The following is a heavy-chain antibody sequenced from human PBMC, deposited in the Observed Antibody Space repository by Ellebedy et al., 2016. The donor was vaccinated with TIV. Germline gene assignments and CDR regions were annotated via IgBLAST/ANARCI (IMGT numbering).Heavy chain of an antibody. CDR3: ARGLNHIYNY. CDR2: INPNSGGT. CDR1: GYTFTAYH. J-gene: IGHJ4*02. V-gene: IGHV1-2*04. D-gene: IGHD2-21*01. Sequence: ASVKVSCKASGYTFTAYHIHWVRQAPGRGLEWMGWINPNSGGTKYAQKFQGWVTMTRDTSISTAYMELSRLRSDDTAVYYCARGLNHIYNYWGQGTLVTVSS.